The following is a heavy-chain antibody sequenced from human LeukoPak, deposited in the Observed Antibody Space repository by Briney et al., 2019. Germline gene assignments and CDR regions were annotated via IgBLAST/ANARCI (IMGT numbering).Heavy chain of an antibody. CDR2: ISSSGSTI. J-gene: IGHJ4*02. CDR1: GFTFSSYE. V-gene: IGHV3-48*03. D-gene: IGHD6-13*01. Sequence: GGSLRLSCAASGFTFSSYEMNWVRQAPGKGLEWVSYISSSGSTIYYADSVKGRFTISRDNAKNSLYLQMNSLRAEDTAVYYCARDGRDSSSWYSPFDYWGQGTLVTVSS. CDR3: ARDGRDSSSWYSPFDY.